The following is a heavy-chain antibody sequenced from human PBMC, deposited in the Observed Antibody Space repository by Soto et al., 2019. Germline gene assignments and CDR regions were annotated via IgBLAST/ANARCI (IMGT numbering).Heavy chain of an antibody. J-gene: IGHJ4*02. V-gene: IGHV3-9*01. Sequence: GGSLRLSCAVSGFTFDDNGMNWVRQPPEKGLEWVSGINWKSVIGYADSAKGRFTISRDNAENSLYLQMNSLRAEDTALYYCAISQDRGGRTTFIYWGQGTQVTVSS. CDR1: GFTFDDNG. CDR3: AISQDRGGRTTFIY. D-gene: IGHD3-16*01. CDR2: INWKSVI.